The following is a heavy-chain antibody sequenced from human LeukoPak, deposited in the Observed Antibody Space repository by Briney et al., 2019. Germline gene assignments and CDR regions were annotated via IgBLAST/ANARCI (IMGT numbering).Heavy chain of an antibody. CDR3: AREGYSYGPLGY. CDR1: GGSISSYY. D-gene: IGHD5-18*01. CDR2: IYYSGST. V-gene: IGHV4-59*01. J-gene: IGHJ4*02. Sequence: SETLSLTCTVSGGSISSYYWSWIRQPPGKGLEWIGYIYYSGSTNYNPSLKSRVTISVDTSKNQFSLKLSSVTAADTAVYHCAREGYSYGPLGYWGQGTLVTVSS.